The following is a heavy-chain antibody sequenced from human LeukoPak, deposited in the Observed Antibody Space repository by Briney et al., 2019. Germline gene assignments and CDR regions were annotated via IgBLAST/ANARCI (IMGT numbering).Heavy chain of an antibody. CDR3: AGRESDGSGSRTFDY. CDR2: INHSGST. V-gene: IGHV4-34*01. J-gene: IGHJ4*02. Sequence: SETLSLTCAVYGESFSGYYWSWIRQPPGKGLEWIGEINHSGSTNYNPSLKSRVTISVDTSKNQFSLKLSSVTAADTAVYYCAGRESDGSGSRTFDYWGQGTLVTVSS. CDR1: GESFSGYY. D-gene: IGHD3-10*01.